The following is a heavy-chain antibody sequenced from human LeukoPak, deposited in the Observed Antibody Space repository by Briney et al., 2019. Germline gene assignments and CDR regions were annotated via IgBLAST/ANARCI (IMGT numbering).Heavy chain of an antibody. Sequence: SETLSLTCTVSGGSISSGGYYWSWIRQHPGKGLEWIGYIYYSGSTYYNPSLKSRVTISVDTSKNQFSLKLSSVTAADTAAYYCARDGGWCFDYWGQGTLVTVSS. CDR1: GGSISSGGYY. D-gene: IGHD6-19*01. CDR3: ARDGGWCFDY. CDR2: IYYSGST. V-gene: IGHV4-31*03. J-gene: IGHJ4*02.